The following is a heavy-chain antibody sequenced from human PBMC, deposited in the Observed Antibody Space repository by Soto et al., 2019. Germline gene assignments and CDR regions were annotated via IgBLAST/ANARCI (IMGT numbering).Heavy chain of an antibody. V-gene: IGHV3-21*04. CDR3: VRGGDSSTWYLFDS. CDR2: ISSSSSYI. D-gene: IGHD2-2*01. Sequence: GGSLRLSCAASGFTFSSYAMHWVRQAPGKGLEWVSSISSSSSYIYYADSVKGRFTISRDNAKNSLYLQMNSLRVEDTAVYYCVRGGDSSTWYLFDSWGQGTLVTVSS. J-gene: IGHJ4*02. CDR1: GFTFSSYA.